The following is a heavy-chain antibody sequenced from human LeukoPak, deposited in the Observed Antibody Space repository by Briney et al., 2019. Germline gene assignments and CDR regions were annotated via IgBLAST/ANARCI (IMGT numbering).Heavy chain of an antibody. D-gene: IGHD3-10*02. CDR3: AKELDTMFFDY. CDR1: GFNFDRYT. Sequence: GGSLRLSCATSGFNFDRYTIHWVRQAPGKGLGWVSLAGWAGGTTFYSDSVRGRFTISRDSGRKSVYLQMNSLTTDDTAFYFCAKELDTMFFDYWGQGALVTVSS. CDR2: AGWAGGTT. V-gene: IGHV3-43*01. J-gene: IGHJ4*02.